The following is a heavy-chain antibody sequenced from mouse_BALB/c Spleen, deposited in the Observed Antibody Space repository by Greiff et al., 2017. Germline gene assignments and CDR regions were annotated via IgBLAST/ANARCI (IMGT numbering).Heavy chain of an antibody. CDR2: IDPANGNT. J-gene: IGHJ3*01. Sequence: VQLQQSGAELVKPGASVKLSCTASGFTIKDSYMHWVKQRPEQGLEWIGRIDPANGNTKYDPKFQGKATITADTSSNTAYLQLSSLTSEDTAVYYCARLDYDYDGLADWGQGTLVTVSA. D-gene: IGHD2-4*01. V-gene: IGHV14-3*02. CDR3: ARLDYDYDGLAD. CDR1: GFTIKDSY.